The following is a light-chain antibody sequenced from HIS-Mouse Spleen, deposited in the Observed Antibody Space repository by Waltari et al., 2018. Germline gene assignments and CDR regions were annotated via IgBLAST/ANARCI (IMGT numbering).Light chain of an antibody. Sequence: SYELTQPPSVSVSPGQTARITCSGDALPKKYANWYQQKSGQAPVLVISEDSKRPSGIPERFSGSSSGTMATLTISGAQVEDEADYYCYSTDSSGNHRVFGGGTKLTVL. CDR2: EDS. V-gene: IGLV3-10*01. CDR1: ALPKKY. J-gene: IGLJ2*01. CDR3: YSTDSSGNHRV.